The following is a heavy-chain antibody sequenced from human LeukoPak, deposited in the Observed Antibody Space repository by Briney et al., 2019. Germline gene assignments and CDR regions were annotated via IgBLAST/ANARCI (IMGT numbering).Heavy chain of an antibody. CDR1: GHTFTGYY. CDR3: ARGGYYDSSGTFDY. CDR2: INPNSGGT. J-gene: IGHJ4*02. D-gene: IGHD3-22*01. V-gene: IGHV1-2*02. Sequence: ASVKVSCKASGHTFTGYYMHWVRQAPGQGLEWMGWINPNSGGTNYAQKFQGRVTMTRDTSISTAYMELSRLRSDDTAVYYCARGGYYDSSGTFDYWGQGTLVTVSS.